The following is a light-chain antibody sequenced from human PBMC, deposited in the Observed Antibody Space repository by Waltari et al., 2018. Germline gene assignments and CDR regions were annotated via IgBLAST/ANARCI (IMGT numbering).Light chain of an antibody. CDR2: GAS. CDR1: QSIRSD. J-gene: IGKJ1*01. V-gene: IGKV3-15*01. CDR3: QQYNDWPPTWT. Sequence: EIVMTQSPATLSVSPGERATLSCRASQSIRSDLAWYQQKPGQTPRLLIYGASTRATGNPARFSGSGSGTDFTLTISSLQSEDFAVYYCQQYNDWPPTWTFGQGTKVEI.